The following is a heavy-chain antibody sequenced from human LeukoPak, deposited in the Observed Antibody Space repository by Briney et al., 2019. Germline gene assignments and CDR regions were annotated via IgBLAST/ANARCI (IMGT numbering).Heavy chain of an antibody. D-gene: IGHD3-3*01. J-gene: IGHJ3*02. V-gene: IGHV1-18*01. Sequence: ASVKVSCKASGYTFTNYDINWVRQATGQGLEWMGWISAYNGNTNYAQKLQGRVTMTTDTSTSTAYMELRSLRSDDTAVYYCARDRKAYYDFWSGDDAFDIWGQGTTVTVSS. CDR1: GYTFTNYD. CDR2: ISAYNGNT. CDR3: ARDRKAYYDFWSGDDAFDI.